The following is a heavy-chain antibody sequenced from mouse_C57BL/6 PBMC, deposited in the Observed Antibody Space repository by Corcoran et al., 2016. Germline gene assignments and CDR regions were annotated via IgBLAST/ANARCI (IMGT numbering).Heavy chain of an antibody. V-gene: IGHV1-26*01. J-gene: IGHJ1*03. CDR1: GYTFTDYY. D-gene: IGHD1-1*01. CDR3: ARGGTTVVAYYWYFDV. CDR2: INPNNGGT. Sequence: EVQLQQSGPELVKPGASVKISCKASGYTFTDYYMNWVKQSHGKSLEWIGDINPNNGGTSYNQKFKGKATLTVDTSSSTAYMELRSLTSEDSAVYYCARGGTTVVAYYWYFDVWGTGTTVTVSS.